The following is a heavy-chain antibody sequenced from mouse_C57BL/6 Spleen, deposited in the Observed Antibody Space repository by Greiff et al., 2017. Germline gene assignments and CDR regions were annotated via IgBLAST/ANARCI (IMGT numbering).Heavy chain of an antibody. Sequence: EVKLMESGPGLVKPSQSLSLTCSVTGYSITSGAYWTWRRPSPRNKLEGMGYIGYDGSNNYNPSLKNRISITRDTSKNQFFLKLNSVTNEDTATYDCARGAPGYFDSWGQRATLTDAS. CDR2: IGYDGSN. V-gene: IGHV3-6*01. CDR3: ARGAPGYFDS. J-gene: IGHJ2*01. CDR1: GYSITSGAY.